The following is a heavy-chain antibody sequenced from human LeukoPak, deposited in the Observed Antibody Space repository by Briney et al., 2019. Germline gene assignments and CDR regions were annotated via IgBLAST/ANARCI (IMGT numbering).Heavy chain of an antibody. CDR3: ARDRGYYDILTGYSHDAFDI. CDR2: IYYSGST. Sequence: SETLSLTCTVSGGSVSSGSYYWSWIRQPPGKGLEWIGYIYYSGSTNYNPSLKSRVTISVDTSKNQFSLKLSSVTAADTAVYYYARDRGYYDILTGYSHDAFDIWGQGTMVTVSS. CDR1: GGSVSSGSYY. J-gene: IGHJ3*02. D-gene: IGHD3-9*01. V-gene: IGHV4-61*01.